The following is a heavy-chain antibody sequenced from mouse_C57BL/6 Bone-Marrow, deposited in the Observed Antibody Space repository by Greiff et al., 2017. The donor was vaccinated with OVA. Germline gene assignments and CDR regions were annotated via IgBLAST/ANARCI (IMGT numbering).Heavy chain of an antibody. V-gene: IGHV14-4*01. CDR1: GFNIKDDY. CDR2: IDPENGDT. Sequence: EVQLQQSGAELVRPGASVKLSCTASGFNIKDDYMHWVKQRPEQGLEWIGWIDPENGDTEYASKFQGKATITADTSSNTAYLQLSSLTSEDTAVYYCTWNWVVAYWGQGTLVTVSA. D-gene: IGHD4-1*01. CDR3: TWNWVVAY. J-gene: IGHJ3*01.